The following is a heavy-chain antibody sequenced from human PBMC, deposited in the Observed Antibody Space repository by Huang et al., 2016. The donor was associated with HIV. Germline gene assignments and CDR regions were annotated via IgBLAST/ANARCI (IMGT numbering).Heavy chain of an antibody. J-gene: IGHJ4*02. V-gene: IGHV3-30*02. D-gene: IGHD6-19*01. Sequence: QVQLAESWGGVVQSGGSLRLSCAASGFTFSNYGMNSVRQAPGNGLLWVAFIREDARKTHYADSVKARFTIPRDNSKDTLYLQMTSLRAEDSAVYYCAKDKSRSGYGSGWYYFDSWGQGTAVTVSS. CDR2: IREDARKT. CDR3: AKDKSRSGYGSGWYYFDS. CDR1: GFTFSNYG.